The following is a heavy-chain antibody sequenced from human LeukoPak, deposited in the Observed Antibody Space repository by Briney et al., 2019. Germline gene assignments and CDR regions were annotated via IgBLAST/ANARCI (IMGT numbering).Heavy chain of an antibody. CDR3: ARGGH. V-gene: IGHV3-53*01. J-gene: IGHJ4*02. CDR2: IYTGGTT. CDR1: GFTVSSNY. Sequence: GGSPRLSCAASGFTVSSNYMTWVRQAPGKGLEWVSVIYTGGTTYYADSVKGRFTIARGNSKNTLYLQMNSLRPEDTAVYYCARGGHWGQGTLVTVSS.